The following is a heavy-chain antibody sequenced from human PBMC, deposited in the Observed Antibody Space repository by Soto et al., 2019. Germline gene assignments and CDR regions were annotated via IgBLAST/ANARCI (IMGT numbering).Heavy chain of an antibody. V-gene: IGHV3-23*01. J-gene: IGHJ5*02. D-gene: IGHD3-16*02. Sequence: GGSLRLSCAASGFSFSTYTMSWVRRAPGKGLEWVSSISGSGGSPSYADSVQGRFFISRDNPKHTLYLQMNSLRAEDTAVYYCARGPYDYVWGSYRSIESSPNWFDPWGQGILVTVSS. CDR2: ISGSGGSP. CDR3: ARGPYDYVWGSYRSIESSPNWFDP. CDR1: GFSFSTYT.